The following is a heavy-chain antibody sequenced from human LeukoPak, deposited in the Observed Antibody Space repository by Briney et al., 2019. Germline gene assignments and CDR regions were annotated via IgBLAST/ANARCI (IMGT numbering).Heavy chain of an antibody. CDR2: IRYDGINN. D-gene: IGHD2-2*01. Sequence: GGSLRLSCEASGFTFRSYGMHWVRQAPAKGLEWVAFIRYDGINNYYADSVKGRFTISRDNSKNTLYMQMNSLRAEDTAVYYCASAGNHIVVVPSGYWGQGTLVTVSS. V-gene: IGHV3-30*02. J-gene: IGHJ4*02. CDR1: GFTFRSYG. CDR3: ASAGNHIVVVPSGY.